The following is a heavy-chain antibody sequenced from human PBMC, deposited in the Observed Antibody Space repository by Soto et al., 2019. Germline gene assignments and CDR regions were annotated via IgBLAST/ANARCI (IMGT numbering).Heavy chain of an antibody. CDR3: AKALFDYGDYADLGY. J-gene: IGHJ4*02. V-gene: IGHV3-23*01. D-gene: IGHD4-17*01. CDR2: ISGSGGST. CDR1: GFTFSSYA. Sequence: EVQLLESGGGLVQPGGSLRLSCAASGFTFSSYAMSWVRQAPGKGLEWVSAISGSGGSTYYADSVKGRFTISRDNSKNTRYLQMNSLRAEDTAVYYCAKALFDYGDYADLGYWGQGTLVTVSS.